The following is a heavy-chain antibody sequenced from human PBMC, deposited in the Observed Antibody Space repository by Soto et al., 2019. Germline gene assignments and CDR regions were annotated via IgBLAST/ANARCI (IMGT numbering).Heavy chain of an antibody. CDR2: TYYRSNWRH. CDR1: GDSVSSNTAA. Sequence: PSQTLSLTCAISGDSVSSNTAAWNWIRSSPSRGLEWLGRTYYRSNWRHDYAVYVKSRITVNPDTSKNHFSLQLNSVTPDDTAVYYCARGVAGSGFDLWGQRTLVAVSS. D-gene: IGHD6-19*01. V-gene: IGHV6-1*01. J-gene: IGHJ4*02. CDR3: ARGVAGSGFDL.